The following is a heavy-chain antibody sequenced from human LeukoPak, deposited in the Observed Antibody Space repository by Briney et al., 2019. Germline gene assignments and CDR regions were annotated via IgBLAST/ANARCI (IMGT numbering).Heavy chain of an antibody. V-gene: IGHV1-69*05. D-gene: IGHD6-19*01. CDR3: ARLHSSGWCYFDY. CDR1: GGTFSSYA. J-gene: IGHJ4*02. Sequence: SVTVSCKASGGTFSSYAISWVRQAPGQGLEWMGGIIPIFGTANYAQKFQGRVTITTDESTSTAYMELSSLRSEDTAVYYCARLHSSGWCYFDYWGQGTLVTVSS. CDR2: IIPIFGTA.